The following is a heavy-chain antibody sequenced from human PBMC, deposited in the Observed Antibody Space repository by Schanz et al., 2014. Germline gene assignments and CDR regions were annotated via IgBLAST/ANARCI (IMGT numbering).Heavy chain of an antibody. Sequence: VRLVESGGGVVQPGRSLRLSCSASGFTFSIYAMHWVRQAPGKGLEYISAISNNGDSTYYADSVKGRFTISRDNSKNTLFLQMSSLRVDDMAVYYCGRAGTGMAGWYFELWGRGTLVTVSS. D-gene: IGHD5-18*01. CDR3: GRAGTGMAGWYFEL. CDR2: ISNNGDST. CDR1: GFTFSIYA. V-gene: IGHV3-64D*06. J-gene: IGHJ2*01.